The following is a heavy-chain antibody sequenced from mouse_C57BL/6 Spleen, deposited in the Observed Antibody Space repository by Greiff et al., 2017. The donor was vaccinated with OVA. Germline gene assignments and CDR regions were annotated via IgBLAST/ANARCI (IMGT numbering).Heavy chain of an antibody. V-gene: IGHV1-53*01. CDR1: GCTFTSYW. J-gene: IGHJ1*03. CDR3: ARRGSSYELYWYFDV. CDR2: INPSNGGT. D-gene: IGHD1-1*01. Sequence: QVQLQQPGTELVKPGASVKLSCKASGCTFTSYWMHWVKQRPGQGLEWIGNINPSNGGTNYNEKFKSKATLTVDKSSSTAYMQLSSLTSEDSAVYYCARRGSSYELYWYFDVWGTGTTVTVSS.